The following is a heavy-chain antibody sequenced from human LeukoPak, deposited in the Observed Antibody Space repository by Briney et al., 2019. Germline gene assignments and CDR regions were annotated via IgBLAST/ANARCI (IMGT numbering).Heavy chain of an antibody. D-gene: IGHD5-12*01. J-gene: IGHJ4*02. CDR2: INHSGST. CDR1: GGSFSGYY. V-gene: IGHV4-34*01. CDR3: ARACRIVATTHRFDY. Sequence: PSETLSLTCAVYGGSFSGYYWSWIRQPPGKGLEWIGEINHSGSTNYNPSLKSRVTISVDTSKNQFSLKLSSVTAADTAVYYCARACRIVATTHRFDYWGQGTLVTVSS.